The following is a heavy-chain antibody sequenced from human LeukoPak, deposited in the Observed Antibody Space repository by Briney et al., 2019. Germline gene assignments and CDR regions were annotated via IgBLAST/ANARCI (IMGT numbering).Heavy chain of an antibody. J-gene: IGHJ6*02. CDR3: ARDFSPRSAYYYYYGMDV. V-gene: IGHV3-33*01. CDR2: IWYDGSNK. CDR1: GFTFSSYG. D-gene: IGHD2/OR15-2a*01. Sequence: GRSLRLSCAASGFTFSSYGMHWVRQAPGKGLEWVAVIWYDGSNKYYADSVKGRFTISRDNSKNTLYLQMNSLRAEDTAVYYCARDFSPRSAYYYYYGMDVWGQGTTVTVSS.